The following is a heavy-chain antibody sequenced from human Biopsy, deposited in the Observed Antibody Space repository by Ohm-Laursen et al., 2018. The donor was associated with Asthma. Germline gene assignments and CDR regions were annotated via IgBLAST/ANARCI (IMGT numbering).Heavy chain of an antibody. J-gene: IGHJ5*02. Sequence: SLRLSCAATGFTLSSYAIHWVRQAPGKGLEWVSVISSGGGTIDYADFVKGRITISRNISTNTVYLQMDSLSADDTAVYYCAKVGHGYGDYVGYLDPWGQGTLVTVSS. CDR2: ISSGGGTI. CDR3: AKVGHGYGDYVGYLDP. CDR1: GFTLSSYA. D-gene: IGHD4-17*01. V-gene: IGHV3-23*01.